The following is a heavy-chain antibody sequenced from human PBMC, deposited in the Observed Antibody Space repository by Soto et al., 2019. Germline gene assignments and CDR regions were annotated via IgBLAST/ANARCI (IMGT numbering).Heavy chain of an antibody. CDR1: GGSISSSSYY. CDR3: ANSVTYYDFWSGYWGFDY. V-gene: IGHV4-39*01. D-gene: IGHD3-3*01. J-gene: IGHJ4*02. Sequence: SETLSLTCTVSGGSISSSSYYWGWIRQPSGKGLEWIGSIYYSGSTYYNPSLKSRVTISVDTSKNQFSLKLSSVTAADTAVYYCANSVTYYDFWSGYWGFDYWGQGTLVTVSS. CDR2: IYYSGST.